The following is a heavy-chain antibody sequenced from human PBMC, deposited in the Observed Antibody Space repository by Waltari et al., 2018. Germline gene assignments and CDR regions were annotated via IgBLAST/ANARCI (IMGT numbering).Heavy chain of an antibody. CDR3: ARDRHCSSSGCSGL. Sequence: EVQLVESGGGLVQPGGSLRLSCAGSGLTLSDYGLHWVRQAPGKGMEFVSSMTGNGGAIYYTDSVKDRFIVSIDSSKNTLYLQMNSLRGEDTAVYYCARDRHCSSSGCSGLWGQGTLVTVSS. J-gene: IGHJ4*02. D-gene: IGHD2-2*01. CDR1: GLTLSDYG. CDR2: MTGNGGAI. V-gene: IGHV3-64*07.